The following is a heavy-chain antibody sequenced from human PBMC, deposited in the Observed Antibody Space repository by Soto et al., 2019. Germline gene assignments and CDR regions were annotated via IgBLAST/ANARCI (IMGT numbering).Heavy chain of an antibody. CDR1: DDSFRGADYY. D-gene: IGHD2-15*01. V-gene: IGHV4-61*08. CDR3: ARGAGSIHGWWSFEF. J-gene: IGHJ4*02. CDR2: TYYNGDT. Sequence: SETLSLTCTVSDDSFRGADYYWSWIRQPLGKGPEWIGYTYYNGDTKYNPALKSRVTMSVDTSKNQFSLRLSSVTAADTAVYFSARGAGSIHGWWSFEFWDRGILVAVSS.